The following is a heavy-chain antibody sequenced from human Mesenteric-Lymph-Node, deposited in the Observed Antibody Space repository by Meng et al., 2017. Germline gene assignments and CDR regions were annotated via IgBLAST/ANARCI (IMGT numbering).Heavy chain of an antibody. CDR1: GGSISSYY. J-gene: IGHJ6*01. D-gene: IGHD3-22*01. CDR2: IHNSGST. CDR3: ARDRGAGYDSSGYYHDYYGMDV. V-gene: IGHV4-59*01. Sequence: SETLSLTCTVSGGSISSYYWSWIRQPPGKGLEWIGYIHNSGSTNYNPSLKSRVTISVDTSKNQFSLKLSSVTAADTAVYYCARDRGAGYDSSGYYHDYYGMDVWGQGNTV.